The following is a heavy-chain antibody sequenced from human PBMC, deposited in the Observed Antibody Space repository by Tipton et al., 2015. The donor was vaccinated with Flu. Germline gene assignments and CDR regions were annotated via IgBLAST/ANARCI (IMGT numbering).Heavy chain of an antibody. D-gene: IGHD5-18*01. CDR2: ISSSSSYI. Sequence: SLRLSCAASGFTFSSYSMNWVRQAPGKGLEWVSSISSSSSYIYYADSVKGRFTISRDNAKNSLYLQMNSLRAEDTAVYYCARDQAEDTAMVTGPYYFYGMDVWGQGTTVTVSS. CDR3: ARDQAEDTAMVTGPYYFYGMDV. CDR1: GFTFSSYS. V-gene: IGHV3-21*01. J-gene: IGHJ6*02.